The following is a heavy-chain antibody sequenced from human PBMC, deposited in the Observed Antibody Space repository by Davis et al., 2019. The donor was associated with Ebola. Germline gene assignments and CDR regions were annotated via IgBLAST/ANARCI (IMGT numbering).Heavy chain of an antibody. CDR1: GGSISSSSYY. J-gene: IGHJ5*02. D-gene: IGHD2-2*01. Sequence: PSETLSLTCTVSGGSISSSSYYWSWIRQPPGKGLEWIGYIYYSGSTNYNPSLKSRVTISVDTSKNQFSLKLSSVTAADTAVYYCARDGDCSSTSCEGWFDPWGQGTLVTVSS. CDR2: IYYSGST. CDR3: ARDGDCSSTSCEGWFDP. V-gene: IGHV4-61*01.